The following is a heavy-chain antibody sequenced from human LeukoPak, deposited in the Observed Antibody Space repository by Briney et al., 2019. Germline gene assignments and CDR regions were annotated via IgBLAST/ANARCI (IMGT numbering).Heavy chain of an antibody. V-gene: IGHV3-21*01. CDR2: LSSTSINI. D-gene: IGHD3-10*01. CDR1: GFTFSNYA. J-gene: IGHJ4*02. Sequence: GGSLRLSCAAAGFTFSNYAMEWVRQAPGKGLEWVSSLSSTSINIYYADSVKGRFAISRDNAKNSLYLQMNSLRAEDTAVYYCARLSMTSYGKYYFEYWGQGTLVTVSS. CDR3: ARLSMTSYGKYYFEY.